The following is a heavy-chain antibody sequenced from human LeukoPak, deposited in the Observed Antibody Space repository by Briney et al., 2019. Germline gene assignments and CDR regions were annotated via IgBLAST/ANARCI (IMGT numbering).Heavy chain of an antibody. D-gene: IGHD6-19*01. CDR2: IRYDGSNK. J-gene: IGHJ4*02. Sequence: PGGSLRLSCAASGFTFSSYGMHWVRQAPGKGLEWVAFIRYDGSNKYYADSVKGRFTISRDNFKNTLYLQMNSLRAEDTAVYYCAKDPGYSSGWYGTFDYWGQGTLVTVSS. CDR1: GFTFSSYG. CDR3: AKDPGYSSGWYGTFDY. V-gene: IGHV3-30*02.